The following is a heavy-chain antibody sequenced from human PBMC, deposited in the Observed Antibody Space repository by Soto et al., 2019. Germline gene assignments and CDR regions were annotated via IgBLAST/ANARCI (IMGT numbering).Heavy chain of an antibody. Sequence: PGGSLRLSCAASGFTFSSYAMHWVRQAPGKGLEWVAVISHDGSNKYYADSVKGRFTISRDNSKNTLYLQMNSLRAEDTAVYYRARGGELPGDYWGQGTLVTVSS. CDR2: ISHDGSNK. CDR1: GFTFSSYA. V-gene: IGHV3-30-3*01. J-gene: IGHJ4*02. CDR3: ARGGELPGDY. D-gene: IGHD1-26*01.